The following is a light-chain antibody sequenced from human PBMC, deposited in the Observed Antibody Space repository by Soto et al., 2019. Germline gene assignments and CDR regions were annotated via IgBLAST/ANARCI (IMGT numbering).Light chain of an antibody. J-gene: IGLJ2*01. CDR3: SSYTSSSTVV. CDR2: EDT. CDR1: SSDVGSYNR. Sequence: QSALTQPPSVSGSPGQSVTISCTGTSSDVGSYNRVSWYQQPPGTAPKLLIYEDTNRPSGVPDRFSGSKSGNTASLTISGLQAEDEADYYCSSYTSSSTVVFGGGTKVTVL. V-gene: IGLV2-18*02.